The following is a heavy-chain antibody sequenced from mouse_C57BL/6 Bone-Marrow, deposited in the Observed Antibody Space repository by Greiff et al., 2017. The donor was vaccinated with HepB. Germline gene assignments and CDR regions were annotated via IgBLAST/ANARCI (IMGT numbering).Heavy chain of an antibody. CDR1: GYSITSGYD. CDR2: ISYSGST. V-gene: IGHV3-1*01. CDR3: ARLYYGSSYGYFDV. Sequence: EVKLMESGPGMVKPSQSLSLTCTVTGYSITSGYDWHWIRHFPGNKLEWMGYISYSGSTNYNPSLKSRISITHDTSKNHFFLKLNSVTTEDTATYYCARLYYGSSYGYFDVWGTGTTVTVSS. J-gene: IGHJ1*03. D-gene: IGHD1-1*01.